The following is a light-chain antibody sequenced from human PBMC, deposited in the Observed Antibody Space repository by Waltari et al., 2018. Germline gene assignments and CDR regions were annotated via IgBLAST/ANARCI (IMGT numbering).Light chain of an antibody. Sequence: QSALTQPASVSGSPGQSITISCTGTSSDVGAYNYVSWYQQHPGKAPKLMISEVSDRPSGVSNRFSASKSDNTASLTISGLQAEDEADYYCSSYATSSTLVFGGGTRLTVL. CDR3: SSYATSSTLV. V-gene: IGLV2-14*01. CDR2: EVS. J-gene: IGLJ2*01. CDR1: SSDVGAYNY.